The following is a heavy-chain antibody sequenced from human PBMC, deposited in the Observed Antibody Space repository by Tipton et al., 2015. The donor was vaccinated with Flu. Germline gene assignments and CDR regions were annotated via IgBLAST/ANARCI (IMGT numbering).Heavy chain of an antibody. CDR1: GGSINRAGFY. V-gene: IGHV4-61*02. J-gene: IGHJ4*02. CDR3: ARDPSLGMPDYFDS. Sequence: TLSLTCTVSGGSINRAGFYWSWIRQPAGKGLEWIGRAYISGSTNYNPSLKNRVAISVDTSKKQFSLQLTSVTAADTAVYYCARDPSLGMPDYFDSWGQGTLVTASS. CDR2: AYISGST. D-gene: IGHD2-2*01.